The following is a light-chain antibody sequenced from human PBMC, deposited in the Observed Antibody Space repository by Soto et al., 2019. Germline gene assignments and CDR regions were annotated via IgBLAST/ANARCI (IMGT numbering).Light chain of an antibody. J-gene: IGKJ1*01. CDR3: QQYNSYSQT. Sequence: DIQMTQAPATLSTSVGDIVTITCRASQSSSSWLAWYQPKPGKAPKLLIYKASSLESGVPSRFRGSGSGTEFALTISSLQPDDFATYYCQQYNSYSQTFGQGTKVDIQ. CDR1: QSSSSW. CDR2: KAS. V-gene: IGKV1-5*03.